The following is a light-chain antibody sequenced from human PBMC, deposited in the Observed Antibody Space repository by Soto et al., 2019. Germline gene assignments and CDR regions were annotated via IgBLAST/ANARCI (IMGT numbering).Light chain of an antibody. Sequence: DIQMTQSPSSLSASVGDRVTITCRASQSIRDYLNWYQHIPGMAPQLLIYAASNLQTGVPSRFSGSGSGTEFTLTIASLQPEDFATYYCQQTFGIFPWTFGQGTKVDIK. CDR2: AAS. CDR3: QQTFGIFPWT. CDR1: QSIRDY. V-gene: IGKV1-39*01. J-gene: IGKJ1*01.